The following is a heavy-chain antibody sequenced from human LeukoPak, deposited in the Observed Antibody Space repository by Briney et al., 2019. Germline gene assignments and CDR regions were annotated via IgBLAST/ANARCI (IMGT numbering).Heavy chain of an antibody. CDR1: GFPFTSYG. Sequence: GGSLRLSCAASGFPFTSYGMHWVRQAPGKGLEWVAVIYYHGGNEYYADSVKGRFTISRDTSKNTLYLQMNSLAADDTAVYYCARVGYPGIGYPIDYWGQGTLVTVSS. V-gene: IGHV3-33*01. CDR3: ARVGYPGIGYPIDY. CDR2: IYYHGGNE. D-gene: IGHD3-22*01. J-gene: IGHJ4*02.